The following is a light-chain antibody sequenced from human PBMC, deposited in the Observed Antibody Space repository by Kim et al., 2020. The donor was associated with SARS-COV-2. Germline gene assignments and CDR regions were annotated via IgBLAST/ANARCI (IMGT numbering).Light chain of an antibody. CDR1: RLGDKC. CDR3: QVWDSTPTG. V-gene: IGLV3-1*01. CDR2: QDT. Sequence: SVAHGQTASIPCSGHRLGDKCVCWYQQKPGQSPVVVIYQDTKRPSGIPERFPGSNSGNTATLTISETQAMDEADYYCQVWDSTPTGFGGGTQLTVL. J-gene: IGLJ7*01.